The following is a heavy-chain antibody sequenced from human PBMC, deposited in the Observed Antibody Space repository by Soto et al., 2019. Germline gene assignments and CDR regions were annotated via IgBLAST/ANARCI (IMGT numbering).Heavy chain of an antibody. V-gene: IGHV1-18*01. CDR1: GGTFSSYG. CDR3: ARDIFREYYYDSSGPRPSVFDY. D-gene: IGHD3-22*01. Sequence: ASVKVSCKASGGTFSSYGISWVRQAPGQGLEWMGWISAYNGNTNYAQKLQGRVTMTTDTSTSTAYMELRSLRSDDTAVYYCARDIFREYYYDSSGPRPSVFDYWGQGTLVTVSS. CDR2: ISAYNGNT. J-gene: IGHJ4*02.